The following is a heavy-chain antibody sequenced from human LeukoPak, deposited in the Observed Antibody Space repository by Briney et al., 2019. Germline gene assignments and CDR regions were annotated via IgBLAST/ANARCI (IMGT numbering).Heavy chain of an antibody. V-gene: IGHV4-34*01. D-gene: IGHD2-2*01. CDR1: GGSFSGYY. Sequence: PSETLSLTCAVYGGSFSGYYWSWIRQPPGKGLEWVGAINHSGSTNYNPSLKSRVTISVDTSKNQFSLKLSSVTAADTAVYYCARRGCSSTSCYAFDYWGQGTLVTVSS. CDR2: INHSGST. CDR3: ARRGCSSTSCYAFDY. J-gene: IGHJ4*02.